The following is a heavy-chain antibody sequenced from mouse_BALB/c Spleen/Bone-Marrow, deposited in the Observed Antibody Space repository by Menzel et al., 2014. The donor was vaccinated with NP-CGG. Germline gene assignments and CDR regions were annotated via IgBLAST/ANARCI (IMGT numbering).Heavy chain of an antibody. J-gene: IGHJ3*01. Sequence: EVKLTESGPELVKPGASVKISCKASGYSFTAYYIHWVKQSHVKSLEWIGRINPYNGATSYNQNFKDKASLTVDKSSSTAYMELHSLTSEDSAVYYCARKGNYGWFAYWGQGTLVTVSA. CDR3: ARKGNYGWFAY. V-gene: IGHV1-31*01. CDR2: INPYNGAT. CDR1: GYSFTAYY. D-gene: IGHD2-1*01.